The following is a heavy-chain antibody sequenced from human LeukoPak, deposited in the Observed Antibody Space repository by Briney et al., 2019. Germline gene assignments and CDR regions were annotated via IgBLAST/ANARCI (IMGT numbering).Heavy chain of an antibody. V-gene: IGHV3-48*01. D-gene: IGHD3-16*02. CDR3: ARDRNMITFGGVIVGAFDY. CDR2: ISSSSSST. Sequence: GGSLRLSCAASGFTFSSYSMNWVRQAPGKGLEWVSYISSSSSSTYYADSVKGRLTISRDNSKNTLYLQMNSLRAEDTAVYYCARDRNMITFGGVIVGAFDYWGQGTLVTVSS. CDR1: GFTFSSYS. J-gene: IGHJ4*02.